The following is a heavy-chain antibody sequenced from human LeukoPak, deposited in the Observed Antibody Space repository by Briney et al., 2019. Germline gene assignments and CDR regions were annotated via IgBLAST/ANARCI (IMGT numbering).Heavy chain of an antibody. J-gene: IGHJ4*02. CDR1: GYTLTESS. CDR3: ALVITEKADC. Sequence: ASVKVSCKDSGYTLTESSMHWARQAPGKGLEWMGGSDPEDGETIYAQKFQGRVTMTEDTSTDTAYMELSSLRSEDTAVYFCALVITEKADCWGQGTLVTVSS. V-gene: IGHV1-24*01. D-gene: IGHD3-22*01. CDR2: SDPEDGET.